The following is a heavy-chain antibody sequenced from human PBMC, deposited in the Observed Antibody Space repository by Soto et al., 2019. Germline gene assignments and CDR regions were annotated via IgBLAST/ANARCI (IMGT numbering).Heavy chain of an antibody. CDR1: GFTFSSYT. D-gene: IGHD1-26*01. J-gene: IGHJ6*02. Sequence: GGSLRLSCAASGFTFSSYTMNWVRQAPGKGLEWVSYISGSSSPIYYADSVRGRFTISRDNVKNSLYLQMNSLRDEGTAVYYCTRDEGRSGSKYYHYGLDVWGQGTTVTVSS. CDR2: ISGSSSPI. V-gene: IGHV3-48*02. CDR3: TRDEGRSGSKYYHYGLDV.